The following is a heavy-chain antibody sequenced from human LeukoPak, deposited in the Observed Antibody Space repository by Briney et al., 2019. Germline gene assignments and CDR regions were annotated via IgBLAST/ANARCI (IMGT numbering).Heavy chain of an antibody. D-gene: IGHD2-15*01. CDR2: INHSGST. CDR3: ARLGLYCSGGSCYSGAFDI. J-gene: IGHJ3*02. CDR1: GGSFSGYY. Sequence: SETLSLTCAVYGGSFSGYYWSWIRQPPGKGLEWIGEINHSGSTNYNPSLKSRVTISVDTSKNQFSLKLSSVTAADTAVYYCARLGLYCSGGSCYSGAFDIWGQGTMVTVSS. V-gene: IGHV4-34*01.